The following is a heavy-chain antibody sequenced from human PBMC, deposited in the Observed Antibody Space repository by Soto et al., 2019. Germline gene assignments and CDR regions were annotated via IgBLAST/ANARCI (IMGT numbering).Heavy chain of an antibody. V-gene: IGHV1-69*02. D-gene: IGHD3-16*01. CDR3: ARGGSKSDWFDP. CDR1: GGTFSSYT. Sequence: SVKVSCKASGGTFSSYTISWVRQAPGQGLEWMGRIIPILGIANYAQKFQGRVTITADKSTSTAYMELSSLRSEDTAVYYCARGGSKSDWFDPWGQGTLVTVSS. CDR2: IIPILGIA. J-gene: IGHJ5*02.